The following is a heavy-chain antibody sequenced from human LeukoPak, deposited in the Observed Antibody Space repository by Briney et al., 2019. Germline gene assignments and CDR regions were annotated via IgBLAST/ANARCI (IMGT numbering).Heavy chain of an antibody. CDR1: GFTFSSYS. CDR2: ISSSSSYI. Sequence: GGSLRLSCAASGFTFSSYSMNWVRQAPGKGLEWVSSISSSSSYIYYADSVKGRFTISRDNSKNTLYLQMNSLRAEDTAVYYCARVFRMTTYYYGMDVWGQGTTVTVSS. V-gene: IGHV3-21*01. D-gene: IGHD4-17*01. J-gene: IGHJ6*02. CDR3: ARVFRMTTYYYGMDV.